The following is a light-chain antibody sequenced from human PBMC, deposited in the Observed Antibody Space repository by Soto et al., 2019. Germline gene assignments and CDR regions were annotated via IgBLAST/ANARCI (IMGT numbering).Light chain of an antibody. J-gene: IGKJ1*01. CDR2: VAS. Sequence: EILLTQAPVTLSWSPGASATLSCRASQSVGSSYLAWYQQRPGQAPRLLIYVASSRATGIPDRFSGSGSGTDFTLTISRLEPEDFAVYYCQQYGSSPRTFGQGTKVDIK. CDR1: QSVGSSY. V-gene: IGKV3-20*01. CDR3: QQYGSSPRT.